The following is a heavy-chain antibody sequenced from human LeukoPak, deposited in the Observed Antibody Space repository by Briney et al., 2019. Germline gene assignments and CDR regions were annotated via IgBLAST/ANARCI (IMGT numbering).Heavy chain of an antibody. V-gene: IGHV3-23*01. D-gene: IGHD2-21*01. CDR1: GFTFSSYA. CDR2: LSGSGGGT. J-gene: IGHJ1*01. Sequence: GGSLRLSCAASGFTFSSYAMSWVRQAPGKGLEWVSPLSGSGGGTYYADSVKGRFTISRDNSKNTLYLQMNSLRAEDTAVYYCAKGCGGDCYSGYFQHWGQGTLVTVSS. CDR3: AKGCGGDCYSGYFQH.